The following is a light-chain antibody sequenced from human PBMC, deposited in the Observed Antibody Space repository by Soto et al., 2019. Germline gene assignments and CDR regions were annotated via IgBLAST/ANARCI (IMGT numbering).Light chain of an antibody. CDR1: QSVSSY. V-gene: IGKV3-11*01. J-gene: IGKJ1*01. Sequence: EIVLTQSPATLSLSPGERATLSCRASQSVSSYLAWYQQKPGQAPRLLIYDASNRATGIPARFSGSGSGTDFTLTISSLEPEDFAVYYCQQRSKWPWTFGQGTKVDIK. CDR2: DAS. CDR3: QQRSKWPWT.